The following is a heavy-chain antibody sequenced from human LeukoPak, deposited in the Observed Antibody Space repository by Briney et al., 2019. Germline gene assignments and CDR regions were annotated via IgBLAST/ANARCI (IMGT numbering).Heavy chain of an antibody. Sequence: SETLSLTCTVSGGSMSSYYWSWIRQPPGKGLDWIGYIYYSGSTNYNPSLKSRVTISVDTSKNQFSLNLTSVTAADTAIYYCARAPRGRNYYYYMDVWGKGTTVTVSS. V-gene: IGHV4-59*01. CDR3: ARAPRGRNYYYYMDV. CDR2: IYYSGST. J-gene: IGHJ6*03. CDR1: GGSMSSYY. D-gene: IGHD3-16*01.